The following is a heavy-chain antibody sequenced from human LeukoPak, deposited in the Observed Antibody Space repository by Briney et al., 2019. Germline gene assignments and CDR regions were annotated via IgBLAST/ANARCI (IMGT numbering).Heavy chain of an antibody. CDR3: ARVQGSSGWYKDY. Sequence: SVKVSCKSSGYTFTCYGLSWVRQTPGQGLEWMGWISGYNGNTNYAQKLQGRVTMTTDKSTSTAYLELRSLTSDDTAVYYCARVQGSSGWYKDYWGQGTLVTVSS. J-gene: IGHJ4*02. V-gene: IGHV1-18*01. CDR2: ISGYNGNT. CDR1: GYTFTCYG. D-gene: IGHD6-19*01.